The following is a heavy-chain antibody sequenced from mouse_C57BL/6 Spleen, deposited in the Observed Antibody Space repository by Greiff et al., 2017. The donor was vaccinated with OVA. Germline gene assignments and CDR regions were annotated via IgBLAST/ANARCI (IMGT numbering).Heavy chain of an antibody. V-gene: IGHV1-50*01. Sequence: QVQLKQPGAELVKPGASVKLSCKASGYTFTSYWMQWVKQRPGQGLEWIGEIDPSDSYTNYNQKFKGKATLTVDTSSSTAYMQLSSLTSEDSAVYYCAPTYSKGYFDYWGQGTTLTVSS. D-gene: IGHD2-5*01. CDR2: IDPSDSYT. J-gene: IGHJ2*01. CDR3: APTYSKGYFDY. CDR1: GYTFTSYW.